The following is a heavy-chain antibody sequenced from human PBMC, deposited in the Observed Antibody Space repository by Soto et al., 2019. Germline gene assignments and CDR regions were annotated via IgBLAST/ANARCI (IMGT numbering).Heavy chain of an antibody. CDR3: ARHVRSFTYYYGSGSTANWFDP. V-gene: IGHV4-59*08. J-gene: IGHJ5*02. CDR1: GGSISSYY. Sequence: SETLSLTCTVSGGSISSYYWSWIRQPPGKGLEGIGYIYYSGGTNYNPSLKSRVTISVDTSKNQFSLKLSSVTAADTAVYYCARHVRSFTYYYGSGSTANWFDPWGQGTLVTVSS. CDR2: IYYSGGT. D-gene: IGHD3-10*01.